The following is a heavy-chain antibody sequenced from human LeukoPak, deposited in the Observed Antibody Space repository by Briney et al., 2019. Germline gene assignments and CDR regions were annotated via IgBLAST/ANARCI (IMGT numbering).Heavy chain of an antibody. CDR1: GFTFSTYA. Sequence: GGSLRLSCETSGFTFSTYAMHWVRQAPGKGLEWVSTIRDSGDRTYYADSVKGRFTISRDNSKNTLYLQMSSLRAEDTAIYYCAESRGHIVVVTATDWGQGTQVTVSS. D-gene: IGHD2-21*02. V-gene: IGHV3-23*01. J-gene: IGHJ4*02. CDR2: IRDSGDRT. CDR3: AESRGHIVVVTATD.